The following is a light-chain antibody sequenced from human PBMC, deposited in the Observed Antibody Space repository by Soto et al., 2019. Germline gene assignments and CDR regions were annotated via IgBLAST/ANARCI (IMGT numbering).Light chain of an antibody. CDR1: QTVTSSY. CDR3: QQYCDSIT. J-gene: IGKJ4*01. CDR2: DAV. V-gene: IGKV3-20*01. Sequence: VLTQSPGSLSLSPGERATVSCRASQTVTSSYLAWYQQRPGQAPQLIIYDAVKRVTGIPDRFSGSASGRDYTLTISRLDPEDSAVYYCQQYCDSITFGGGTKVEIK.